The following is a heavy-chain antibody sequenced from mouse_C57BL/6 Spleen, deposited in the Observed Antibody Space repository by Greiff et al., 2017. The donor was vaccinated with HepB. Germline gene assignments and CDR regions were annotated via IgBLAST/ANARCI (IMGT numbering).Heavy chain of an antibody. Sequence: QVHVKQSGAELVRPGTSVKVSCKASGYAFTNYLIEWVKQRPGQGLEWIGVINPGSGGTNYNEKFKGKATLTADKSSSTAYMQLSSLTSEDSAVYFCARAGYGSSYYWYFDVWGTGTTVTVSS. CDR3: ARAGYGSSYYWYFDV. J-gene: IGHJ1*03. CDR2: INPGSGGT. D-gene: IGHD1-1*01. CDR1: GYAFTNYL. V-gene: IGHV1-54*01.